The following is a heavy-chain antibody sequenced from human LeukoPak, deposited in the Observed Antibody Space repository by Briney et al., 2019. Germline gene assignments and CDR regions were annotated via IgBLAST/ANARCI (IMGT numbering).Heavy chain of an antibody. Sequence: ASVTVSCKASGYTFTSYDINWVRQATGQGLEWMGWMNPNSGNTGYPQKFQGRVTMTRNTPISTAYMELSSLRSEDTAVYYCAREKDYNWFDPWGQGTLVTVSS. CDR2: MNPNSGNT. CDR1: GYTFTSYD. V-gene: IGHV1-8*01. CDR3: AREKDYNWFDP. J-gene: IGHJ5*02. D-gene: IGHD3/OR15-3a*01.